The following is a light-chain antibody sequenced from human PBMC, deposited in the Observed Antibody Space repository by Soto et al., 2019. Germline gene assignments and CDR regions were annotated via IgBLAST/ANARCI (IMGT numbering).Light chain of an antibody. V-gene: IGLV6-57*01. CDR3: HSYDGGSWV. CDR2: EDG. CDR1: SDSIDNDY. J-gene: IGLJ3*02. Sequence: NFMLTQPHSVSESPGKTVTISCTRSSDSIDNDYVQWFQHRPDSSPTTVIYEDGQSPSGVPARFSGSDDTSSNSASLTNAGLMTEDEADYYCHSYDGGSWVFGGGTKVTVL.